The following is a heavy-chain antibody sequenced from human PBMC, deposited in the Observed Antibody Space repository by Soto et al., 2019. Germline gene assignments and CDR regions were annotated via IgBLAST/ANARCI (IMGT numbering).Heavy chain of an antibody. D-gene: IGHD3-9*01. J-gene: IGHJ6*02. V-gene: IGHV1-69*13. CDR2: IIPIFGTA. CDR1: GGTFSSYA. Sequence: GASVKVSCKASGGTFSSYAISGVLQSPGQGLEWMGGIIPIFGTANYAQKFQGRVTITADESTSTAYMELSSLRSEDTAVYYCASGRSYDNPYGMDVWGQGTTVTVSS. CDR3: ASGRSYDNPYGMDV.